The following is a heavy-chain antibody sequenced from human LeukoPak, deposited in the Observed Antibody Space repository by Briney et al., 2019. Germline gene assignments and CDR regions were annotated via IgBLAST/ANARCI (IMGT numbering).Heavy chain of an antibody. CDR3: ATFWGSGSYYYYYMDV. D-gene: IGHD3-10*01. CDR2: ISGSGGST. V-gene: IGHV3-23*01. CDR1: GFTFSSYA. Sequence: GGSLRLSCAASGFTFSSYAMRWVRQAPGKGLEWVSAISGSGGSTYYADSVKDRFTISRDNSKNTLYLQMNSLRVEDTAVYYCATFWGSGSYYYYYMDVWGKGTTVTVSS. J-gene: IGHJ6*03.